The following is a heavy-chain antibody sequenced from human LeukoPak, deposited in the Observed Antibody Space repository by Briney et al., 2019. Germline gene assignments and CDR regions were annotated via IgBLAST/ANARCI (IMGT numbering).Heavy chain of an antibody. Sequence: GGSLRLSCAASGFTFSSYAMNWVRQAPGEGLEWVSVISSVGGSTYYADSVKGRFTISRDNSKNTLYLQMNSLRAEDSAVYYCAKAGGSWTDEFDYWGQGTLVTVSS. CDR2: ISSVGGST. D-gene: IGHD1-1*01. J-gene: IGHJ4*02. CDR1: GFTFSSYA. V-gene: IGHV3-23*01. CDR3: AKAGGSWTDEFDY.